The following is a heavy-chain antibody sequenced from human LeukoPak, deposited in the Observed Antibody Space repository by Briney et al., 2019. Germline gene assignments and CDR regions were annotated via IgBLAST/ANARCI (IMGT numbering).Heavy chain of an antibody. CDR1: GFTVSSNY. V-gene: IGHV3-66*01. J-gene: IGHJ6*02. CDR2: IYSGGST. Sequence: GGSLRLSCAASGFTVSSNYMSWVRQAPEKGLEWVSVIYSGGSTYYADSVKGRFTISRDNSKNTLYLQMNSLRAEDTAVYYCARWEQRYYYGMDVWGQGTTVTVSS. D-gene: IGHD1/OR15-1a*01. CDR3: ARWEQRYYYGMDV.